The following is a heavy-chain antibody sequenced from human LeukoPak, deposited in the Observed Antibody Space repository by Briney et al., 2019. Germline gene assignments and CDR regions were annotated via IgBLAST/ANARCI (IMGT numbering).Heavy chain of an antibody. J-gene: IGHJ4*02. D-gene: IGHD6-13*01. Sequence: ASVKVSCKASGGTFSSYAISWVRQAPGQGLEWMGGIIPIFGTANYAQKFQGRVTMTEDTSTDTAYMELSSLRSEDTAVYYCATDWGSSGKPTFDYWGQGTLVTVSS. CDR1: GGTFSSYA. V-gene: IGHV1-69*06. CDR3: ATDWGSSGKPTFDY. CDR2: IIPIFGTA.